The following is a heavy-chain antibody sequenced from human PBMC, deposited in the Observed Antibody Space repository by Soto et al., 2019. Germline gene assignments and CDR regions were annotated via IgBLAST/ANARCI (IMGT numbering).Heavy chain of an antibody. Sequence: QVQLQQWGAGLLKPSETLSLTCAVSGGSFSGYYWSWIRQPPGKGLEWIGEINHSGSTNYNPSLKSRVTISVDTSKNQFSLKLSSVTAADTAVYYCARGYCTNGVCYTVDYWGQGTLVTVSS. D-gene: IGHD2-8*01. CDR2: INHSGST. CDR1: GGSFSGYY. V-gene: IGHV4-34*01. CDR3: ARGYCTNGVCYTVDY. J-gene: IGHJ4*02.